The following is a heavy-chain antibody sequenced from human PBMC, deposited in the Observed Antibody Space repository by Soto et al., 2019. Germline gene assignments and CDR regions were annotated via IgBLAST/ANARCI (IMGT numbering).Heavy chain of an antibody. D-gene: IGHD2-15*01. J-gene: IGHJ4*02. Sequence: SETLSLTCAVSGDSISRRNWWSWVRQSPGQGLEWIGEIHHSGSTNYNLSLKSRVTISIDKSKNHFSLSLTSVTAADTAVYYCARVVIRMAIQSIDSWGPGSLVTVSS. V-gene: IGHV4-4*02. CDR1: GDSISRRNW. CDR2: IHHSGST. CDR3: ARVVIRMAIQSIDS.